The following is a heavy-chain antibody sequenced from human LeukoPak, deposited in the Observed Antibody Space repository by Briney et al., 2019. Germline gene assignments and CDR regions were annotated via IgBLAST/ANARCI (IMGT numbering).Heavy chain of an antibody. CDR3: ARYSGWSPDY. CDR1: GGSINSHY. J-gene: IGHJ4*02. CDR2: MYHTGST. V-gene: IGHV4-59*11. Sequence: SETLSLTCSVSGGSINSHYWCWIRQSPGKGLEWIGNMYHTGSTNYNPSLKSRVTISLDTSKTQFSLSLTSVTAADTAVYYCARYSGWSPDYWGQGTLVVVSS. D-gene: IGHD6-13*01.